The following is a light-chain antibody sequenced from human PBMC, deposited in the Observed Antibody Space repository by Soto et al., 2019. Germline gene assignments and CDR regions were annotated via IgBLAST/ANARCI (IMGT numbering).Light chain of an antibody. V-gene: IGKV1-39*01. CDR1: QTITTF. J-gene: IGKJ4*01. CDR2: AAS. CDR3: QQSYRAPFT. Sequence: DIQMTQSPSSLSASVGDRVTITCRASQTITTFLNWYQQKPGKAPKLLIYAASKLHSGVPSRFSGSGSGTDLTLTISSLQPEDYATFYCQQSYRAPFTFGGGTKVDIK.